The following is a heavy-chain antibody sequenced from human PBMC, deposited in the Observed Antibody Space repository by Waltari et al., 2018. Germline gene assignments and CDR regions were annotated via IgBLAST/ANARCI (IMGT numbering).Heavy chain of an antibody. CDR3: AKASGQAFFDY. CDR2: ISYDGSNK. D-gene: IGHD1-1*01. V-gene: IGHV3-30*18. J-gene: IGHJ4*02. Sequence: QVQLVESGGGVVQPGRSLRLSCAASGFTCSSYGMHWVRQAPGKGLEWVAVISYDGSNKYYADSVKGRFTISRDNSKNTLYLQMNSLRAEDTAVYYCAKASGQAFFDYWGQGTLVTVSS. CDR1: GFTCSSYG.